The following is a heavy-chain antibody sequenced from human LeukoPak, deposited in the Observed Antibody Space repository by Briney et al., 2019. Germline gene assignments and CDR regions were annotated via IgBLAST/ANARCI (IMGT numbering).Heavy chain of an antibody. CDR3: ARSAYCGGDCYLPFDY. J-gene: IGHJ4*02. D-gene: IGHD2-21*02. CDR1: GYTFTSYA. V-gene: IGHV1-3*01. CDR2: INAGNGNT. Sequence: ASVKVSCKASGYTFTSYAMHWVRQAPGQRLEWMGWINAGNGNTKYSQKFQGRVTITRDTSASTAYMELSSLRSEDTAVYYCARSAYCGGDCYLPFDYWGQGTLVTVSS.